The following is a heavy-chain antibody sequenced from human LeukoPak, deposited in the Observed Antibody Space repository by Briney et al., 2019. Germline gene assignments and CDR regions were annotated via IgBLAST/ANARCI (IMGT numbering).Heavy chain of an antibody. CDR2: ISSSSSYI. D-gene: IGHD5-24*01. V-gene: IGHV3-21*01. CDR3: APVEMAIDY. Sequence: GGSLRLSCAASGFTFSSYSMNWVRQAPGEGLEWVSSISSSSSYIYYADSVKGRFTISRDNAKNSLYLQMNSLRAEDTAVYYCAPVEMAIDYWGQGTLVTVSS. CDR1: GFTFSSYS. J-gene: IGHJ4*02.